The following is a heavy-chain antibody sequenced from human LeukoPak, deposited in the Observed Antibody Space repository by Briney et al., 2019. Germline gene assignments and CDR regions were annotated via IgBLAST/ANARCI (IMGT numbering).Heavy chain of an antibody. CDR3: ARGGAYYYYMDV. CDR2: ISYDGSNK. J-gene: IGHJ6*03. Sequence: GGSLRLSCAASGFTFSSYAMHWVRQAPGKGLEWVAVISYDGSNKYYVDSVKGRFTISRDNSKNTLYLQMNSLRAEDTAVYYCARGGAYYYYMDVWGKGTTVTVSS. CDR1: GFTFSSYA. V-gene: IGHV3-30*04. D-gene: IGHD4/OR15-4a*01.